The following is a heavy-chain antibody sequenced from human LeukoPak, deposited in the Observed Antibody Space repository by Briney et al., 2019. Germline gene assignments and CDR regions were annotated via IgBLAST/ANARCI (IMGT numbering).Heavy chain of an antibody. V-gene: IGHV1-69*13. Sequence: GASVKASCKASGGTFSIYAISWVRQAPGQGLEWMGGIIPIFGTANYAQKFQGRVTITADESTSTAYMELSSLRSEDTAVYYCARVSTSFEPGLQYGMDVWGQGTTVTVSS. D-gene: IGHD3-9*01. CDR1: GGTFSIYA. CDR3: ARVSTSFEPGLQYGMDV. CDR2: IIPIFGTA. J-gene: IGHJ6*02.